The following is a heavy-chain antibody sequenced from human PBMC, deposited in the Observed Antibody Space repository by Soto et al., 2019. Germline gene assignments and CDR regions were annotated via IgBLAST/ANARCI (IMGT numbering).Heavy chain of an antibody. V-gene: IGHV4-59*08. CDR3: ARFYGDGNWFDP. D-gene: IGHD4-17*01. CDR2: ISYMGTT. CDR1: GGSMNNYY. Sequence: SETLSLTCTVSGGSMNNYYWSWIRQAPGKGLQYIGYISYMGTTNYNPSLKSRVTISVDTSKNQFSLKLSSVTAAGTAVYYCARFYGDGNWFDPWGQGTLVTVSS. J-gene: IGHJ5*02.